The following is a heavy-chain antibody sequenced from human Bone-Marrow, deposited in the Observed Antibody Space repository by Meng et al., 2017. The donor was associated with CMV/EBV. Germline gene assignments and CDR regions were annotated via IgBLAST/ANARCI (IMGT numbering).Heavy chain of an antibody. Sequence: ASVKVSCKASGYTFTGYYMHWVRQAPGQGLEWMGWINPNSGGTNYAQKFQGRVTMTRDTSISTAYMELSRLRSDDTAVYYCARDGAIYCSGGSCYRGSYWFDPWGQGTLVTVSS. CDR1: GYTFTGYY. V-gene: IGHV1-2*02. D-gene: IGHD2-15*01. CDR3: ARDGAIYCSGGSCYRGSYWFDP. J-gene: IGHJ5*02. CDR2: INPNSGGT.